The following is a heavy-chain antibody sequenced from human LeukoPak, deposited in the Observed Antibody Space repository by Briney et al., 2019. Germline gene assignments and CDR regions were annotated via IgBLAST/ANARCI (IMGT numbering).Heavy chain of an antibody. V-gene: IGHV4-39*01. CDR2: IYYSGST. Sequence: SETLSLTCTVSGGSISSSSYYWDWIRQPPGKGLEWIGSIYYSGSTYYNPSLKSRVTISVDTSKNQFSLKLSSVTAADTAVYYCARHDWDGSGSYSVYFDYWGQGTLVTVSS. CDR1: GGSISSSSYY. CDR3: ARHDWDGSGSYSVYFDY. J-gene: IGHJ4*02. D-gene: IGHD3-10*01.